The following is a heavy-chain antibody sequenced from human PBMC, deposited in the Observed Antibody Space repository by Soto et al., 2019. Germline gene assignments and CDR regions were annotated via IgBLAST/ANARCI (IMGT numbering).Heavy chain of an antibody. J-gene: IGHJ3*02. V-gene: IGHV1-18*01. Sequence: QVQLVQSGAEVKKPGASVKVSCKASGYTFTSCGISWVRQAPGQGLEWMGWISAYNGNTNYAQKLQGRVTMTTDTSTSTAYMELRSLRSDDTAVYYCARPYSSSWSHDSSAGFDIWGQGTMVTVSS. CDR2: ISAYNGNT. CDR1: GYTFTSCG. D-gene: IGHD6-13*01. CDR3: ARPYSSSWSHDSSAGFDI.